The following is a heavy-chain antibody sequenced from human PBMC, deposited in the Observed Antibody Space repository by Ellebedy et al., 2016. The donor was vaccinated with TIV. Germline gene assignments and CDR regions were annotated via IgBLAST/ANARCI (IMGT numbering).Heavy chain of an antibody. D-gene: IGHD5-18*01. CDR2: IFGSGGGI. V-gene: IGHV3-23*01. CDR3: AKDRTSGDGYWVFDF. J-gene: IGHJ4*02. CDR1: GFSFSRYA. Sequence: PGGSLRLSCAASGFSFSRYAMSWVRQAPGKGLEWVSGIFGSGGGISYADSVKGRFTISRDNSKSMVHLQMNSLRTEDTAVYYCAKDRTSGDGYWVFDFWGRGNLVTVST.